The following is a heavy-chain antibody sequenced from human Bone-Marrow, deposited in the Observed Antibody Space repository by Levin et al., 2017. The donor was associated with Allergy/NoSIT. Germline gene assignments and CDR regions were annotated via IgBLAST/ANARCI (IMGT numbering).Heavy chain of an antibody. J-gene: IGHJ5*02. CDR3: AKGKRDGAVDWFDP. D-gene: IGHD4/OR15-4a*01. V-gene: IGHV3-23*01. CDR1: GFVFRNYA. CDR2: ITGSGSGT. Sequence: TGGSLRLSCAASGFVFRNYAMMWVRQAPGKGLEWVSSITGSGSGTYYVDSVKGRFTISRDNSKNTLYLQMGSLRAEDTAVYYCAKGKRDGAVDWFDPWGQGTLVTVSP.